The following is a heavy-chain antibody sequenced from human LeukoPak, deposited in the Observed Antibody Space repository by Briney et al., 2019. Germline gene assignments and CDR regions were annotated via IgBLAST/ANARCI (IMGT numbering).Heavy chain of an antibody. J-gene: IGHJ4*02. CDR1: GYSISSGYY. D-gene: IGHD6-19*01. CDR3: ARFNSGWSLYYFDY. CDR2: IYHSGST. Sequence: SETLSLTCIVSGYSISSGYYWGWIRQPPGKGLEWIGSIYHSGSTYYNPSLKSRVTISVDTSKNQFSLKLSSVTAADTAVYYCARFNSGWSLYYFDYWGQGTLVTVSS. V-gene: IGHV4-38-2*02.